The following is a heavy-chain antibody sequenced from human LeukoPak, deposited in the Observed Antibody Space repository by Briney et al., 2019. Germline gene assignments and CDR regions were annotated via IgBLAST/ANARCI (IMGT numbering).Heavy chain of an antibody. J-gene: IGHJ4*02. CDR3: ARNLGGRDDY. CDR1: GFTFSSCW. Sequence: GGSLRLSCAASGFTFSSCWMHWLRQAPGKGLVWVSRSNSDGSSTSYADSVKGRFTISRDNAKNTVYLHMNSLSAEDTAVYFCARNLGGRDDYWGQGTLVTVSS. V-gene: IGHV3-74*01. D-gene: IGHD6-25*01. CDR2: SNSDGSST.